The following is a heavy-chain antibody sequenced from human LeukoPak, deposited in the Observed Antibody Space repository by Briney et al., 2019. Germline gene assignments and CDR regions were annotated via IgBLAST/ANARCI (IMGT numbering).Heavy chain of an antibody. D-gene: IGHD3-10*01. CDR3: ARGARSSGSGYAFDI. J-gene: IGHJ3*02. CDR2: IYHSGST. V-gene: IGHV4-4*02. CDR1: GCTISSNNW. Sequence: PSETLSLTCAVSGCTISSNNWWSLVRPPPGEGVEWVVEIYHSGSTNYKPSLKSRFTISVDKTKNKFCLKLSSVTAAETAVYYFARGARSSGSGYAFDIWGQGTMVTVSS.